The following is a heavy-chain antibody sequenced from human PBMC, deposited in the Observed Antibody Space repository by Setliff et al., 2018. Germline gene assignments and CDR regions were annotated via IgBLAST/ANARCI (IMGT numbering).Heavy chain of an antibody. Sequence: ASVKVSCKTTGGSFSTYAISWARQAPGQGLEWMGVIIPIFGTTNNAQKFQGRVTITADESTSTAYMELSSLRSEDTAVYYCARANYYDSSGHSVYGMDVWGQGTTVTVSS. CDR2: IIPIFGTT. CDR3: ARANYYDSSGHSVYGMDV. V-gene: IGHV1-69*13. CDR1: GGSFSTYA. D-gene: IGHD3-22*01. J-gene: IGHJ6*02.